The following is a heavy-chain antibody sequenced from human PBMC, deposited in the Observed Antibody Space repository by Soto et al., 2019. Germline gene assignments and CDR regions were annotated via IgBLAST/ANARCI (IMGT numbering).Heavy chain of an antibody. Sequence: GSLRLSCAASGFTFSNYEMHWVRQAPGKGLEWIGEINHSGSTKYNPSLKSRVTISVDTSKNQFSLKLSSVTAADTAVYYCARTHYFWSGYLPRSFDPWGQGTLVTVSS. CDR2: INHSGST. V-gene: IGHV4-34*01. D-gene: IGHD3-3*01. CDR1: GFTFSNYE. CDR3: ARTHYFWSGYLPRSFDP. J-gene: IGHJ5*02.